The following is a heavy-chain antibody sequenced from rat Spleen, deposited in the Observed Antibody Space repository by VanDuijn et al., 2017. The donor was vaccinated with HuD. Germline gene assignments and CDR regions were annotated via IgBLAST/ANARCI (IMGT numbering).Heavy chain of an antibody. CDR3: TTDGYYDY. Sequence: EVQLVESGGGLVQPGRSLKLSCAASGFTFSDYNMAWVRQAPKKGLEWVATISTGGGKTYYRDSVKGRFTVSRENTERTLYLLVDSLRSEDTATYYCTTDGYYDYWGQGVMVAVSS. CDR1: GFTFSDYN. J-gene: IGHJ2*01. CDR2: ISTGGGKT. V-gene: IGHV5-27*01.